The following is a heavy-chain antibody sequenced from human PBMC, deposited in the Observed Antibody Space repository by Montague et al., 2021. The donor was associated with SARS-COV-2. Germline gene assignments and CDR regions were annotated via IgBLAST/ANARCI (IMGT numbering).Heavy chain of an antibody. J-gene: IGHJ6*02. D-gene: IGHD3-9*01. CDR2: IYYSGST. CDR1: GGSISSYY. CDR3: ARRKSLDWLLIPKVGYYCMDV. Sequence: SETLSLTCTVSGGSISSYYWSWIRQPPGKGLEWIGYIYYSGSTNYNPSLKSRVTISVDTSKNQFSLKLSSVTAADTAVYYCARRKSLDWLLIPKVGYYCMDVWGQGPTVTVSS. V-gene: IGHV4-59*08.